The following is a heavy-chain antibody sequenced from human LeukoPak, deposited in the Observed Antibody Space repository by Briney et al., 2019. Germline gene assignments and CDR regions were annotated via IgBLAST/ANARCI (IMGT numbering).Heavy chain of an antibody. CDR2: ITSRSGTI. V-gene: IGHV3-48*02. Sequence: PGASLKISCAASGFTFSTYSMNWVRQAPGKRLEWVSFITSRSGTIYYADSVKGRFTISRDNAKNSLYLQMNSLRDEDTAVYYCAREVGGYEDYWGQGTLVTVSS. D-gene: IGHD5-12*01. J-gene: IGHJ4*02. CDR1: GFTFSTYS. CDR3: AREVGGYEDY.